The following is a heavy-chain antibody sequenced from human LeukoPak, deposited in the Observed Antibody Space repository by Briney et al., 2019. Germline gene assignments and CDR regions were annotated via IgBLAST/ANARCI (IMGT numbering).Heavy chain of an antibody. CDR3: ARSHSSGDDAFDI. D-gene: IGHD6-25*01. V-gene: IGHV1-69*04. CDR2: IVPILGIA. Sequence: SVKVSCKASGGTFSSYAISWVRQAPGQGLEWMGRIVPILGIANYAQKFQGGVTITADKSTSTAYMELSSLRSEDTAVYYCARSHSSGDDAFDIWGQGTMVTVSS. J-gene: IGHJ3*02. CDR1: GGTFSSYA.